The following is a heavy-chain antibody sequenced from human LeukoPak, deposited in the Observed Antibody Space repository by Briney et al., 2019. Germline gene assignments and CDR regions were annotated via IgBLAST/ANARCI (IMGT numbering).Heavy chain of an antibody. V-gene: IGHV3-48*03. CDR1: GFTFSSYE. J-gene: IGHJ4*02. CDR2: ISSSGSTI. CDR3: ARGIVEFDY. D-gene: IGHD1-26*01. Sequence: GGSLRLSCAASGFTFSSYEMNWVRQAPGKGLEWVSYISSSGSTIYYADSVKGRFTISRDNAKNSLYLQMNSLRAEDTALYYCARGIVEFDYWGQGTLVTVSS.